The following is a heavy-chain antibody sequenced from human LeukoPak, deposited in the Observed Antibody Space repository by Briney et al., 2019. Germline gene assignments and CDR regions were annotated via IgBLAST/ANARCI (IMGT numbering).Heavy chain of an antibody. J-gene: IGHJ5*02. Sequence: GGSLRLSCAASGFTFSSYAMTWVRQAPGKGLEWVSAISGGGVNTYYADSVKGRFTISRDNSKNMLYLQMNSLRAEDTAVYYCAKTLGYSGYFSPWGQGTLVTVSS. CDR1: GFTFSSYA. D-gene: IGHD3-22*01. CDR3: AKTLGYSGYFSP. CDR2: ISGGGVNT. V-gene: IGHV3-23*01.